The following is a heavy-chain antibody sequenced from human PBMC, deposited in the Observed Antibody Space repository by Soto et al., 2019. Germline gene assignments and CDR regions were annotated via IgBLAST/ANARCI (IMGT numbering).Heavy chain of an antibody. CDR3: ARVGSSGWSPDY. CDR1: GGSISGHY. J-gene: IGHJ4*02. CDR2: IFYTGST. V-gene: IGHV4-59*11. D-gene: IGHD6-19*01. Sequence: PSETLSLTCTVSGGSISGHYWIWIRQSPGKRLEWIGYIFYTGSTNYNPSLESRVTLSADTSKNQFSLRLSSVTAADTAMYYCARVGSSGWSPDYWGQGTLVTVSS.